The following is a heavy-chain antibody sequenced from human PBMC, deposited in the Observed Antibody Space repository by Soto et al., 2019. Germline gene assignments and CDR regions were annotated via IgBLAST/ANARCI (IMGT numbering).Heavy chain of an antibody. CDR1: GGSFSGYY. J-gene: IGHJ4*02. CDR2: SNHRGST. D-gene: IGHD2-8*02. CDR3: ARDKITGLFDY. Sequence: QVQLQQWGAGLLKPSETLSLTCAVYGGSFSGYYWTWIRQPPGTGLEWIGDSNHRGSTNYTPSLKSRVTISVHPPKNQFSLKLTSVTAADTAVYYCARDKITGLFDYWGQGTLVTVSS. V-gene: IGHV4-34*01.